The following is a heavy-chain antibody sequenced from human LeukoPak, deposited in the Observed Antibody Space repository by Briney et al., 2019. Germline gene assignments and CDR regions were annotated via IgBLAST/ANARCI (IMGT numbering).Heavy chain of an antibody. CDR3: ARDISSTWYDH. J-gene: IGHJ5*02. V-gene: IGHV3-48*03. Sequence: GGSLRLSCAASGFTFSSYEMNWVRQAPGKGLEWVSYITSSGSTIYYADSVKGRFTISRDNPKNTLYLQMNSLRAEDTAVYYCARDISSTWYDHWGQGTLVTVSS. D-gene: IGHD3-3*02. CDR1: GFTFSSYE. CDR2: ITSSGSTI.